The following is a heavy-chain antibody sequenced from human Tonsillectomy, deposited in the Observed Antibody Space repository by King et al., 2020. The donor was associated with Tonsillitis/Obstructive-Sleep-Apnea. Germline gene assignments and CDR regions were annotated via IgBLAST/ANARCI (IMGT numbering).Heavy chain of an antibody. Sequence: LQLQESGPGLVKPSETLSLTCTVSGGSISSSSYYWGWIRQSPEKGLEWIGSIYYRGSTYYNPSLKSRVTISVDTSKNQFSLKLSSVTAADTAVYYCVRQEGLVGGTTYMDVWGKGTTDPVSS. D-gene: IGHD1-26*01. J-gene: IGHJ6*03. CDR3: VRQEGLVGGTTYMDV. CDR1: GGSISSSSYY. CDR2: IYYRGST. V-gene: IGHV4-39*01.